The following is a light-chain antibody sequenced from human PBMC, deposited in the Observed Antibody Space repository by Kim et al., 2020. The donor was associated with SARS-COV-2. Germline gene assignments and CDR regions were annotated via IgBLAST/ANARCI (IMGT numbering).Light chain of an antibody. J-gene: IGKJ2*01. V-gene: IGKV3-20*01. Sequence: SWSPGDRATRPCRASDILSSRHLAWYQQKPGQAPTLVIYGASLRAAGIPDRFSGSGSGADFTLSITRVESDDFAVYYCQSYETFGQGTKLEI. CDR3: QSYET. CDR1: DILSSRH. CDR2: GAS.